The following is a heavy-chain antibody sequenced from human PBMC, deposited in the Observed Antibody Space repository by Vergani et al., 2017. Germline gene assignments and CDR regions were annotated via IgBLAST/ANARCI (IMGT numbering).Heavy chain of an antibody. CDR1: GFTVSSNY. J-gene: IGHJ4*02. CDR3: ARVVRGVKVDY. V-gene: IGHV3-66*02. D-gene: IGHD3-10*01. CDR2: IYSGGST. Sequence: EVQLVESGGGLVQPGGSLRLSCAASGFTVSSNYMSWVRQAPGKGLEWVSVIYSGGSTYYADSVKGRFTISRDNSKNTLYLQMNSLRAEDTAVYYCARVVRGVKVDYWGQGTLVTVCS.